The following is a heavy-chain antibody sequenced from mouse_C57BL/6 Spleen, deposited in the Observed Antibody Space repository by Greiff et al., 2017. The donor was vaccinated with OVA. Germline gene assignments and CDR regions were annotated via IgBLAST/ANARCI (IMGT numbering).Heavy chain of an antibody. CDR2: IGSGSSTI. CDR1: GFTFSDYG. V-gene: IGHV5-17*01. Sequence: DVKLVESGGGLVKPGGSLKLSCAASGFTFSDYGMHWVRQAPEKGLEWVAYIGSGSSTIYYADTVKGRFTISRYNAKNTLFLQMTSLRSDDTAMYYCARRGYFDVWGTGTTVTVSS. J-gene: IGHJ1*03. CDR3: ARRGYFDV.